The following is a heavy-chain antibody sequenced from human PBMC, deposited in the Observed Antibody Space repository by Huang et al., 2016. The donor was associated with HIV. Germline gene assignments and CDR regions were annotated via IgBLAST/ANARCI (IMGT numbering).Heavy chain of an antibody. V-gene: IGHV4-34*01. J-gene: IGHJ4*02. CDR3: ARGRGDARGFLGLDF. CDR2: IKHSGRT. D-gene: IGHD3-16*01. Sequence: QVQLHQWGAGLLKPSETLSLTCAVYGGSFSGPNWTWIRQTPGKGLEWIGEIKHSGRTNYSPSRKRRVTISLDTSKNQFSLRLRSVTAADTAVYYCARGRGDARGFLGLDFWGQGTLVTVSS. CDR1: GGSFSGPN.